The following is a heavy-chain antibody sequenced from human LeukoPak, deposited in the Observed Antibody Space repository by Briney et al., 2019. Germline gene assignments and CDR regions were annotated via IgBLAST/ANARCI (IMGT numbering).Heavy chain of an antibody. D-gene: IGHD3-22*01. J-gene: IGHJ4*02. Sequence: GRSLRLSCAASGSTFSNYYVGSVSQAPGEGLEWVSYISSSGSTIYYADSVKGRFSIARDNAKNSLYLQMISLRAEHTAVYYCERDLLMGGSSGYQDYWRQGTLVTVCS. V-gene: IGHV3-11*04. CDR3: ERDLLMGGSSGYQDY. CDR2: ISSSGSTI. CDR1: GSTFSNYY.